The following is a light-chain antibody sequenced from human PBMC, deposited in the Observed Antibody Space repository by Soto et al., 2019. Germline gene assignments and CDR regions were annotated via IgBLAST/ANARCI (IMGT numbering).Light chain of an antibody. V-gene: IGKV1-12*01. CDR1: QSISSW. J-gene: IGKJ5*01. CDR3: QQTDSFPIT. Sequence: DIQMTQSPSALSASVGDRSTITFLASQSISSWLAWYQQKPGKAPKLLIYAASSLQSGVPSRFSGSGSGTDFTLTISSLQPEDFATYYCQQTDSFPITFGQGTRLEIK. CDR2: AAS.